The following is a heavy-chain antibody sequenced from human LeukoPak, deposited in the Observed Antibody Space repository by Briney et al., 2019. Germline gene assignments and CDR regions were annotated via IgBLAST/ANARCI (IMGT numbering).Heavy chain of an antibody. CDR2: ISYDGSNK. D-gene: IGHD1-26*01. J-gene: IGHJ6*03. CDR1: GFTFSSYG. Sequence: PGGSLRLSCAASGFTFSSYGMHWVRQAPGKGLEWVAVISYDGSNKYNADSVKGRFTISRDNSKNTLYLQMNSLRAEDTAVYYCARDGVVGATFYYYYMDVWGKGTTVTVSS. V-gene: IGHV3-30*19. CDR3: ARDGVVGATFYYYYMDV.